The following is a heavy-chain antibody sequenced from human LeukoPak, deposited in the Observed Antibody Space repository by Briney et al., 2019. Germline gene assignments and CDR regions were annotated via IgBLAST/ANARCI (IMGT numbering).Heavy chain of an antibody. CDR1: GFTFSSYA. D-gene: IGHD2-2*01. Sequence: PGGSLRLSCAASGFTFSSYAMSWVRQAPGKGLEWVSAISGSGGSTYYADSVKGRFTISRDNSKNTLYLQMNSLRAEDTAVYYCAKGLRPQLLSGIDYWGQGTLATVSS. J-gene: IGHJ4*02. V-gene: IGHV3-23*01. CDR3: AKGLRPQLLSGIDY. CDR2: ISGSGGST.